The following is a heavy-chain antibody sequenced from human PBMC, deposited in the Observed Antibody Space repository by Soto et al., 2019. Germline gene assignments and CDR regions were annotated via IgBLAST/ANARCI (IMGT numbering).Heavy chain of an antibody. CDR1: GQSISSGYY. Sequence: SETLSLTCRVSGQSISSGYYWGWIRQPPGKGLEWIGNMYHTGNTYYNPSVKRRVTISLDTSKNQFSLKLSSVTAADTAVYWCARGADIMATSNDPFDISGQGTMVTVSS. D-gene: IGHD5-12*01. CDR2: MYHTGNT. J-gene: IGHJ3*02. CDR3: ARGADIMATSNDPFDI. V-gene: IGHV4-38-2*02.